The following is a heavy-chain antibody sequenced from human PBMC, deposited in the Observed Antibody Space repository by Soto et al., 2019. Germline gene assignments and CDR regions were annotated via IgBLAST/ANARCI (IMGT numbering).Heavy chain of an antibody. Sequence: ASLKVSCKSSGYTFTIYGISWVRQAPGQGLEWMGWINAYNGNTNYAQKLQGRVTMTTDTSTTTAYMELRSLRSDDTAVYYCAREGSSGRLGFDYWGQGTLVTVSS. V-gene: IGHV1-18*01. CDR2: INAYNGNT. D-gene: IGHD6-19*01. CDR1: GYTFTIYG. CDR3: AREGSSGRLGFDY. J-gene: IGHJ4*02.